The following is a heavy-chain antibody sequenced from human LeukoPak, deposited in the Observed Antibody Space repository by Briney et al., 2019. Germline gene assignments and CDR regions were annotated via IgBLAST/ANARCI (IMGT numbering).Heavy chain of an antibody. CDR1: GGSISHYY. J-gene: IGHJ3*01. D-gene: IGHD5-24*01. CDR3: ASGSGGYTYDAFNV. CDR2: ISYSGST. Sequence: PSETLSVTRTVSGGSISHYYWNWIRQPPGKGLEGMGYISYSGSTNYNPSLKSRVTISVHTSKNQFSLKLSSVTAADTAVYYCASGSGGYTYDAFNVWGQGTMVTVSS. V-gene: IGHV4-59*01.